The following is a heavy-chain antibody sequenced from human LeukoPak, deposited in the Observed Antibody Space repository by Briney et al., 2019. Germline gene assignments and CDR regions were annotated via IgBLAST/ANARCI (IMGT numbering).Heavy chain of an antibody. D-gene: IGHD3-16*01. J-gene: IGHJ6*02. V-gene: IGHV4-30-2*01. CDR3: ATFNRHYQGLDV. CDR2: IYQSGSS. CDR1: GGSINSGVYS. Sequence: PSQTLSLTCAVSGGSINSGVYSWSWIRQAPGKGLEWIGHIYQSGSSYYNPSLKSRVSISVDRSQNQFSLRLSSVTAADTALYYCATFNRHYQGLDVWGQGTTVTVSS.